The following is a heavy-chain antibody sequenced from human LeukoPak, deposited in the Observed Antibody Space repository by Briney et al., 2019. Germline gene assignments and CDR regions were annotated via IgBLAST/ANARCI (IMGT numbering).Heavy chain of an antibody. J-gene: IGHJ4*02. CDR1: GFTFDDYG. CDR3: ARSPTTTVGVVDY. V-gene: IGHV3-20*04. Sequence: GGTLRLSCAASGFTFDDYGMSWVRQAPGKGLEWVSGINWNGGSTGYADFVKGRFTISRDNAKNSLYLQMNSLRAEDTALYYCARSPTTTVGVVDYWGQGTLVTVSS. CDR2: INWNGGST. D-gene: IGHD1-26*01.